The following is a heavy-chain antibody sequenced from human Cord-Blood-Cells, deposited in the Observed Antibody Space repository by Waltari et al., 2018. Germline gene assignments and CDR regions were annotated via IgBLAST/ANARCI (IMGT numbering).Heavy chain of an antibody. Sequence: EVQLVESRGGLVQPGGSLRLSCAASGFTFSSYEMNWVRQAPGKGLEWVSYISSSGSTIYYADSVKGRFTISRDNAKNSLYLQMNSLRAEDTAVYYCARGRYSSGWYGYWGQGTLVTVSS. CDR1: GFTFSSYE. J-gene: IGHJ4*02. V-gene: IGHV3-48*03. D-gene: IGHD6-19*01. CDR3: ARGRYSSGWYGY. CDR2: ISSSGSTI.